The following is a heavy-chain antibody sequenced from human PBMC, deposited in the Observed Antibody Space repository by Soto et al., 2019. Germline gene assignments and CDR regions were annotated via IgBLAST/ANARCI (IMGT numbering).Heavy chain of an antibody. D-gene: IGHD1-1*01. Sequence: QVQLQQWGAGLVKPSETLSLSCAVYGQSLSGHSWAWIRQPPGKGLEWIGEINESGSTYYNPSLKSRVTISTDTSKNQFSLELSSVSAAVTAAYFCARGSGIVALPGELEDVNYDYWGQGTLVNVSS. J-gene: IGHJ4*02. V-gene: IGHV4-34*01. CDR1: GQSLSGHS. CDR3: ARGSGIVALPGELEDVNYDY. CDR2: INESGST.